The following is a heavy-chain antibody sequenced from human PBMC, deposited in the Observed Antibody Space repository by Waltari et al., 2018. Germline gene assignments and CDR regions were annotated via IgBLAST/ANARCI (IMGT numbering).Heavy chain of an antibody. V-gene: IGHV3-23*05. CDR1: GFDYSSYG. CDR3: AKDSGYSMIRGRENS. J-gene: IGHJ4*02. Sequence: VYLLESGGGLVQPGGSLRLSCVGSGFDYSSYGMGWVRQAPGKGLGWVSGIDNSGETTYYAGSGKGRFTISRDDSRNTVYLHMTTLRVDDTAVYYCAKDSGYSMIRGRENSWGQGTLVIVSS. CDR2: IDNSGETT. D-gene: IGHD3-10*01.